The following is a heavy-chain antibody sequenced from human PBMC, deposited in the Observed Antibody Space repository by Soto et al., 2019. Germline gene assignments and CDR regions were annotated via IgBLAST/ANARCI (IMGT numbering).Heavy chain of an antibody. CDR3: ARDVGASRDGYNDGYFDF. CDR1: GLTFSSSN. Sequence: GGSLRLSCAASGLTFSSSNMNWVRQAPGKGLGWVSHISSSGGTIFYADSVKGRFTVSRDNAKKSLYLQLNSLRDEDTAVYYCARDVGASRDGYNDGYFDFWGQGTLVTVSS. CDR2: ISSSGGTI. D-gene: IGHD5-12*01. V-gene: IGHV3-48*02. J-gene: IGHJ4*02.